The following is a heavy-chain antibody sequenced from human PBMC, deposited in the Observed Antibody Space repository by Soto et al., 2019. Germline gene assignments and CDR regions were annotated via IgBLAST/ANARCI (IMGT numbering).Heavy chain of an antibody. D-gene: IGHD3-16*01. V-gene: IGHV3-30*14. CDR1: GFTFSSYA. CDR2: ISYDGSNK. Sequence: QVQLVESGGGVVQPGRSLRLSCAASGFTFSSYAMHWVRQAPGKGLEWVAVISYDGSNKYYADSVKGRFTISRDNSKNTHYLQINSLRAEDTAVYYCARAYEGDYLDYWGQGTLVTVSS. J-gene: IGHJ4*02. CDR3: ARAYEGDYLDY.